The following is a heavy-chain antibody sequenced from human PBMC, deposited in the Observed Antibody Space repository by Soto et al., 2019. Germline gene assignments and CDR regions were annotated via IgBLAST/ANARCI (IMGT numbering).Heavy chain of an antibody. V-gene: IGHV3-23*01. CDR3: WKDIIYDISGYYDVSAFDV. D-gene: IGHD3-22*01. CDR2: ISGSGGFT. Sequence: GGSLRLSCAASGFIFNSYGMSWVRQAPGMGLEWVSVISGSGGFTYYADTVKGRFTISRDNFKNTLHLQMNSLRAEDTAVNYCWKDIIYDISGYYDVSAFDVWGQGTMVNVS. J-gene: IGHJ3*01. CDR1: GFIFNSYG.